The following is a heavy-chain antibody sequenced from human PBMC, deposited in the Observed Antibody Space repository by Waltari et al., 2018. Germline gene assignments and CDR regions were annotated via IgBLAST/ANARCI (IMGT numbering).Heavy chain of an antibody. CDR2: ISDGGGII. V-gene: IGHV3-23*01. CDR3: ARGSGVDY. D-gene: IGHD7-27*01. CDR1: GFPFSTYV. J-gene: IGHJ4*02. Sequence: EVQLLESGGDLVQPGGSLRLSCAASGFPFSTYVMNWVRQAPGKGLEWVSSISDGGGIINYADSVKGRFTISRDNSKNTVYLQMKSLRAEDTAVYYCARGSGVDYWGQGTLVTISS.